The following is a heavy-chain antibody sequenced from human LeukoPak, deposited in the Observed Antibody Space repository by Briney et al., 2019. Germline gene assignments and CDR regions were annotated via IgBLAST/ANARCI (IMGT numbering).Heavy chain of an antibody. CDR1: GFTFSNAW. V-gene: IGHV3-15*01. CDR2: IKSKTDGGTT. Sequence: PGGSLRLSCAASGFTFSNAWMSWVRQAPGKGLEWVGRIKSKTDGGTTDYAAPVKGRFTISRDDSKNTLYLQMNSLETEDTAVYYCTTRFTMVRGVIIPDAFDIWGQGTMVTVSS. D-gene: IGHD3-10*01. J-gene: IGHJ3*02. CDR3: TTRFTMVRGVIIPDAFDI.